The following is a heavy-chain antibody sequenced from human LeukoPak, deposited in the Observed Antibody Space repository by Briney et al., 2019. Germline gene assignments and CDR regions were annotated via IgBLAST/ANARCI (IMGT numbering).Heavy chain of an antibody. CDR3: ARDKIVGPTLLDY. V-gene: IGHV3-7*01. D-gene: IGHD1-26*01. CDR2: IKQDGSEK. Sequence: PGGSLRLSCAASGFTFSDYYMSWIRQAPGKGLEWVANIKQDGSEKYYVDSVQGRFAISRDNAKNSLFLHMSSLRAEDTAVYYCARDKIVGPTLLDYWGQGTPVTVSS. J-gene: IGHJ4*02. CDR1: GFTFSDYY.